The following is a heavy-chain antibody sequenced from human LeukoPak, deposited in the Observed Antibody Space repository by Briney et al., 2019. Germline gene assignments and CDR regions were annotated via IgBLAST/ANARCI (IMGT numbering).Heavy chain of an antibody. CDR2: NVVGSGNT. J-gene: IGHJ6*02. CDR1: GFTFTSSA. D-gene: IGHD3-22*01. Sequence: GTSVKVSCKASGFTFTSSAMQWVRQARGQRLEWIGWNVVGSGNTNYAQKFQERVTITRDMSTSTAYMELSSLRSEDTAVYYCAADSSDYYDSSGYPPNMDVWGQGTTVTVSS. V-gene: IGHV1-58*02. CDR3: AADSSDYYDSSGYPPNMDV.